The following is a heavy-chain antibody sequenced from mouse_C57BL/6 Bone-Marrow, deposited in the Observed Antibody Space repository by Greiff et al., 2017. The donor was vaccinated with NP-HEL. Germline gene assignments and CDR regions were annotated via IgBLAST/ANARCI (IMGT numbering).Heavy chain of an antibody. Sequence: EVQLQQSGAELVRPGASVKLSCTASGFNIKDDYMHWVKQRPEQGLEWIGWIDPENGDTEYASKFQGKATITADTSSNTAYLQLRSLTSEDTAVYYCTTLVATEDAMDYWGQGTSVTVSS. CDR2: IDPENGDT. V-gene: IGHV14-4*01. CDR1: GFNIKDDY. CDR3: TTLVATEDAMDY. J-gene: IGHJ4*01. D-gene: IGHD1-1*01.